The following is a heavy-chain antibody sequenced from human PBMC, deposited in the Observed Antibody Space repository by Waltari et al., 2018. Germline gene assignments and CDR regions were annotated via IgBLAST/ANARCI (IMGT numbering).Heavy chain of an antibody. V-gene: IGHV4-61*02. J-gene: IGHJ6*03. Sequence: QVQLQESGPGLVKPSQTLSLTCTVSGGSISSGSYYWSWIRQPAGKGLEWIGRIYTSGSTNYNPSLKRRVTISVDTSKNQFSLKLSSVTAADTAVYYCAGATVTTLGGYYYYYMDVWGKGTTVTVSS. D-gene: IGHD4-17*01. CDR3: AGATVTTLGGYYYYYMDV. CDR1: GGSISSGSYY. CDR2: IYTSGST.